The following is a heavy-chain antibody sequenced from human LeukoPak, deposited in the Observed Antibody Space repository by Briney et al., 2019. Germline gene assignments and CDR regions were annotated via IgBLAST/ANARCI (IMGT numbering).Heavy chain of an antibody. D-gene: IGHD1-26*01. Sequence: PGGSLRLSCADSRFTFSRYTMNWVRQAPGKGLEWISEISSSSTTKHYADSVKGRFTISRDNAKNSLYLQMNNLRAEDTAVYYCARDPREWGLPYFDCWGQGTLVTVSS. CDR2: ISSSSTTK. J-gene: IGHJ4*02. V-gene: IGHV3-48*01. CDR1: RFTFSRYT. CDR3: ARDPREWGLPYFDC.